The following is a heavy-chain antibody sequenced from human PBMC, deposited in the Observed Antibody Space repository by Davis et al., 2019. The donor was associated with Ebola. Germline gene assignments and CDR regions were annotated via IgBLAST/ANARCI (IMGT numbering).Heavy chain of an antibody. J-gene: IGHJ6*02. CDR1: GFTFSSYG. CDR2: IWYDGSNK. CDR3: ARDRPLDFFFGDYYGMDV. V-gene: IGHV3-33*01. D-gene: IGHD3-16*01. Sequence: GGSLRLSCAASGFTFSSYGMHWVRQAPGTGLEWVAVIWYDGSNKHYADSVKGRFTISRDNSKNTLYLQMNSLRAEDTAVYYCARDRPLDFFFGDYYGMDVWGQGTTVTVSS.